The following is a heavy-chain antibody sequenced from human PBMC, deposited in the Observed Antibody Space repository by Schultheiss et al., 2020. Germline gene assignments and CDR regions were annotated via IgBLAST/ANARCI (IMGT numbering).Heavy chain of an antibody. V-gene: IGHV4-34*01. CDR2: INHSGST. CDR1: GGSFSGYY. J-gene: IGHJ3*02. Sequence: GSLRLSCAVYGGSFSGYYWSWIRQPPGKGLEWIGEINHSGSTNYNPSLKSRVTISVDTSKNQFSLKLSSVTAADTAVYYCATAYYDFWSGYYEYAFDIWGQGTMVTVSS. D-gene: IGHD3-3*01. CDR3: ATAYYDFWSGYYEYAFDI.